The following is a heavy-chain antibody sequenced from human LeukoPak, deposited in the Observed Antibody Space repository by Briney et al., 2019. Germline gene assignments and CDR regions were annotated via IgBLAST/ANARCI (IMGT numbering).Heavy chain of an antibody. V-gene: IGHV1-46*01. J-gene: IGHJ4*02. CDR2: INPSGGST. D-gene: IGHD1-26*01. CDR1: GYTFTSYY. Sequence: GASVKVSCKASGYTFTSYYMHWVRQAPGQGLEWMGIINPSGGSTSYAQKFQGRVTMTRDTPTSTVYMELSSLRSEDTAVYYCAREPVGATPFDYWGQGTLVTVSS. CDR3: AREPVGATPFDY.